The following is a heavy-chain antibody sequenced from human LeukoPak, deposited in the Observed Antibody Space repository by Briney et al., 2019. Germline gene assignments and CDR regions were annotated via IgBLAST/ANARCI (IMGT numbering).Heavy chain of an antibody. CDR3: ARDRGYSNFDY. CDR1: GFGFSNYW. CDR2: MNEDGSEK. J-gene: IGHJ4*02. D-gene: IGHD4-11*01. Sequence: GGSLRLSCAASGFGFSNYWMSWVRQAPGKGLEWVANMNEDGSEKNYVDSVKGRFTISRDNAQDSLYLQMNSLRAEDTAVYYCARDRGYSNFDYWGQGALLTVSS. V-gene: IGHV3-7*01.